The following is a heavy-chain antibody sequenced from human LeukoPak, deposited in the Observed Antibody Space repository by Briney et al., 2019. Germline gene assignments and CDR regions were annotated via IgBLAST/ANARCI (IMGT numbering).Heavy chain of an antibody. CDR1: GFTFSSYV. CDR2: ISNSGDTT. D-gene: IGHD6-19*01. Sequence: GGSLRLSCAVSGFTFSSYVMSWVRQAPGKGLEWVSVISNSGDTTYYADSVKGRFTISRDNSKNTLYLQMNSLRAEDTAVYYCAKDSVAGTDKYYYAMDVWGQGTTVTVSS. CDR3: AKDSVAGTDKYYYAMDV. V-gene: IGHV3-23*01. J-gene: IGHJ6*02.